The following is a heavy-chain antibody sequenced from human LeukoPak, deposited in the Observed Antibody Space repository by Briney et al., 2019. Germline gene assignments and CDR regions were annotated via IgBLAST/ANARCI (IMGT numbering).Heavy chain of an antibody. CDR2: ISGNGGST. J-gene: IGHJ4*02. CDR3: AKDPRVTITVTFYFEY. D-gene: IGHD4-17*01. V-gene: IGHV3-23*01. Sequence: GGSLRLSCAASEFTFSSYAMSWVRQAPGKGLEWVSGISGNGGSTYYADSVKGRFTISRDNSKNTLYLQMNSLRAEDTAVYYCAKDPRVTITVTFYFEYWGQGTLVTVSS. CDR1: EFTFSSYA.